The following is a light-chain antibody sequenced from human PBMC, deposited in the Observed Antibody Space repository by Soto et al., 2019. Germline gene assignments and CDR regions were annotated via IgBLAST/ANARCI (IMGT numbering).Light chain of an antibody. CDR1: QSVSSN. CDR2: GAS. CDR3: QQYNNWRT. Sequence: SQSAATLSVSTGERATLSCRASQSVSSNLAWYQQKPGQAPRLLIYGASTRATGIPARFSGSGSGTEFTLTISSLQSEDFAVYYCQQYNNWRTFGQRTKVAI. V-gene: IGKV3-15*01. J-gene: IGKJ1*01.